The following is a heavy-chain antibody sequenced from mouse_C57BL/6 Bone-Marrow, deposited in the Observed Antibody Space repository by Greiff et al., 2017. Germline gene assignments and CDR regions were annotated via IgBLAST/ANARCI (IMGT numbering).Heavy chain of an antibody. CDR1: GYTFTDYT. CDR2: IYPRAGST. D-gene: IGHD2-3*01. V-gene: IGHV1-78*01. CDR3: AGRDWLLLTSFAY. Sequence: VQVVESDAELVKPGASVKISCKVSGYTFTDYTIHWMKQRPEQGLEWIGYIYPRAGSTKYNEKFKGKATLTADKSSSTAYMQLNSLTSEDSAVYFYAGRDWLLLTSFAYWGQGALVTASA. J-gene: IGHJ3*01.